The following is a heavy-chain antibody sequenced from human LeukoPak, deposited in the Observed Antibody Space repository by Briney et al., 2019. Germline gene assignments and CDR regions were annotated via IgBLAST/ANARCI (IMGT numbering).Heavy chain of an antibody. CDR3: ARVDGGEWYYFDY. D-gene: IGHD2-8*02. Sequence: ASVKVSCKASGYTFTGYYMHWVRQALGQGLEWMGWSNPNNGGTNYAQKFQGRVTMTLDTSISTAYMELSRLRSDDTAIYYCARVDGGEWYYFDYWGQGTLVTVSS. CDR2: SNPNNGGT. J-gene: IGHJ4*02. V-gene: IGHV1-2*02. CDR1: GYTFTGYY.